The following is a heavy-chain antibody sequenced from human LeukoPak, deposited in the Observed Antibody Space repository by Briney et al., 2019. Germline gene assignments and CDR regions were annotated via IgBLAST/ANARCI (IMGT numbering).Heavy chain of an antibody. D-gene: IGHD3-3*01. Sequence: SETLSLTCTVSGGSISSYYWSWIRQPPGKGLEWIGYIYYSGSTNYNPSLKSRVTISVDTSKNQFSLKLSSVTAADTAVYYCARGRPLEVYYYYMDVWGKGTTVTVSS. V-gene: IGHV4-59*01. CDR1: GGSISSYY. CDR3: ARGRPLEVYYYYMDV. J-gene: IGHJ6*03. CDR2: IYYSGST.